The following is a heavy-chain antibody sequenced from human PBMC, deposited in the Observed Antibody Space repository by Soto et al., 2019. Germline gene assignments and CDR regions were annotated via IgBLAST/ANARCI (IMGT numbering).Heavy chain of an antibody. CDR1: GFTFSSYA. V-gene: IGHV3-30*04. CDR3: ARDLSGYGYDY. CDR2: ISYDGTIK. Sequence: QVQLVESGGGVVQPGRSLKLSCADSGFTFSSYAMHWVRQAPGKGLEWVAIISYDGTIKYYADSVKGRFTISRDNSKNTLYLQMNSLRADDTAVYYCARDLSGYGYDYWGQGALVTVSS. D-gene: IGHD5-18*01. J-gene: IGHJ4*02.